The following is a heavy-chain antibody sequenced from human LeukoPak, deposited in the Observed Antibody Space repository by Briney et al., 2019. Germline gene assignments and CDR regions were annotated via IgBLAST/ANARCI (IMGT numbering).Heavy chain of an antibody. J-gene: IGHJ4*02. CDR1: GYSFTSYW. V-gene: IGHV5-51*01. CDR3: ARGEGVVPAAIFAPYFDY. Sequence: GESLKISCKGSGYSFTSYWIGWVRQTPGKGLEWMGIIYPGDSDTRYSPSFQGQVTISADKSISTAYLQWSSLKASDTAMYYCARGEGVVPAAIFAPYFDYWGQGTLVTVSS. CDR2: IYPGDSDT. D-gene: IGHD2-2*01.